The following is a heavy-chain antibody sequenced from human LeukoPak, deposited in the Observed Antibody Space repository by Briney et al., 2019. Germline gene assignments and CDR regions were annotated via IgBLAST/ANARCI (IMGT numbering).Heavy chain of an antibody. J-gene: IGHJ6*03. D-gene: IGHD6-13*01. V-gene: IGHV1-69*06. CDR2: IIPIFGTA. Sequence: SVKVSCKASGGTFSSYAISWVRQAPGQGLEWMGGIIPIFGTANYAQKLQGRVTITADKSTSTAYMELSSLRSEDTAVYYCARCIAAAGKGYYYYMDVWGKGTTVTVSS. CDR1: GGTFSSYA. CDR3: ARCIAAAGKGYYYYMDV.